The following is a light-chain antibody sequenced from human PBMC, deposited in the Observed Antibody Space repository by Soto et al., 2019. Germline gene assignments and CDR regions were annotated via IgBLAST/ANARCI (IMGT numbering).Light chain of an antibody. V-gene: IGKV3-20*01. Sequence: EIVMTQSPGTLSLSPGERATLSCGASQSVSSSYLAWYQQKPGQAPRLLIYSASSRATGIPDRFSGSGSGTDFTLTISRLEPEDFAVYYCQQYGSSPFTFGPGTKMDIK. CDR2: SAS. J-gene: IGKJ3*01. CDR1: QSVSSSY. CDR3: QQYGSSPFT.